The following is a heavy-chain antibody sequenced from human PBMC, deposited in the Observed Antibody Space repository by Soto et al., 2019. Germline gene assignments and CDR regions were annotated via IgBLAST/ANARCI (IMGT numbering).Heavy chain of an antibody. CDR3: ARAQLLWFGDPTVDYYYYGMDV. D-gene: IGHD3-10*01. V-gene: IGHV1-18*01. CDR2: ISAYNGNT. Sequence: GASVKVSCKASGYTFTSYGSSWVRQATGQGLEWMGWISAYNGNTNYAQKLQGRVTMTTDTSTSTAYMELRSLRSDDTAVYYCARAQLLWFGDPTVDYYYYGMDVWGQGTTVTVSS. J-gene: IGHJ6*02. CDR1: GYTFTSYG.